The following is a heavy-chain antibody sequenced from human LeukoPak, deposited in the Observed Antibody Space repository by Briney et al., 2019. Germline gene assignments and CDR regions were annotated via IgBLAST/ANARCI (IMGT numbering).Heavy chain of an antibody. CDR3: ARGFTGYDYVAFDI. D-gene: IGHD3-16*01. J-gene: IGHJ3*02. CDR2: MNPNSGNT. CDR1: GYTFTSYD. V-gene: IGHV1-8*01. Sequence: ASVKVSCKASGYTFTSYDINWVRQAPGQGLEWMGWMNPNSGNTGYAQKFQGRVTMTRNTSISTAYMELSSLRSEDTAVYYCARGFTGYDYVAFDIWGQGTMVTVSS.